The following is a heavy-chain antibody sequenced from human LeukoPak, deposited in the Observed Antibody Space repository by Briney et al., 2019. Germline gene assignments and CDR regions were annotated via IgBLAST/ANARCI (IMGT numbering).Heavy chain of an antibody. V-gene: IGHV4-59*13. CDR3: AKKLAGDRFDY. D-gene: IGHD7-27*01. CDR1: GVSINAYY. J-gene: IGHJ4*02. CDR2: IYHTGST. Sequence: PSETLSLTCTVSGVSINAYYWNWFGQPPGKRLEWIGYIYHTGSTNYNPSLKSRVTMSVDTSKNQFSLKLSSVTAADTAVYYCAKKLAGDRFDYWGQGTLVTVSS.